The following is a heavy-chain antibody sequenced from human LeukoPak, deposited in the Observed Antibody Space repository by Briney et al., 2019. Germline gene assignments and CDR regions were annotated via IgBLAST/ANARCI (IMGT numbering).Heavy chain of an antibody. D-gene: IGHD3-22*01. CDR3: ARQWSLNWTYHYDSSGYYYFDY. CDR2: IYYSGST. Sequence: PSETLSLTCTVSGGSISSYYWSWIRQPPGKGLEWIGYIYYSGSTNYNPSLKSRVTISVDTSKNQFSLKLSSVTAADTAVYYCARQWSLNWTYHYDSSGYYYFDYWGQGTLVTVSS. V-gene: IGHV4-59*08. J-gene: IGHJ4*02. CDR1: GGSISSYY.